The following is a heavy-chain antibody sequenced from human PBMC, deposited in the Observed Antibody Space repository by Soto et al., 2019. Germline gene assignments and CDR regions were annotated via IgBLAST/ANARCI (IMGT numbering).Heavy chain of an antibody. D-gene: IGHD4-4*01. CDR1: GFTFRNYD. CDR3: AKDKANSNGFDS. CDR2: ISNDGSNK. J-gene: IGHJ4*02. Sequence: QAQLVESGGGVVQPGRSLRLSCVASGFTFRNYDMYWVRQAPGKGLEWVAVISNDGSNKYYADSVKGRFTISRDNSKNRLNWKMNSLRTEDTAVYYCAKDKANSNGFDSWGQGTLAIASS. V-gene: IGHV3-30*18.